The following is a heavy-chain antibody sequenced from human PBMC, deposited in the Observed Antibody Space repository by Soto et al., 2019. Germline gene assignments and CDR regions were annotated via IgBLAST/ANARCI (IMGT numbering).Heavy chain of an antibody. CDR3: ARGSYGDYGSFDP. J-gene: IGHJ5*02. Sequence: EVQLVESGGGLVQPGGSLRLSCAASGFTFSSYDMHWVRQATGKGLEWVSAIGTAGDTYYPGSVKGRFTISRENAKNSLYLQMNSLRAGDTAVYYCARGSYGDYGSFDPWGPGTLVTDSS. D-gene: IGHD4-17*01. CDR1: GFTFSSYD. CDR2: IGTAGDT. V-gene: IGHV3-13*01.